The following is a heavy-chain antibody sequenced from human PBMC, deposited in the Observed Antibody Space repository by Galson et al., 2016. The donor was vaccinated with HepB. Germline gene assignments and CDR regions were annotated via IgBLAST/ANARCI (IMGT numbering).Heavy chain of an antibody. J-gene: IGHJ5*02. D-gene: IGHD2-15*01. CDR1: GASISSGGYY. CDR3: ARVVVAATNWFDP. CDR2: INYSGNT. V-gene: IGHV4-39*07. Sequence: ETLSLTCSVSGASISSGGYYWSWIRQAPGKGLEWIGEINYSGNTKYNPSLKSRVSISVDTPKNQFSLKLNSMTAADTAVYFCARVVVAATNWFDPWGQGTLVPASS.